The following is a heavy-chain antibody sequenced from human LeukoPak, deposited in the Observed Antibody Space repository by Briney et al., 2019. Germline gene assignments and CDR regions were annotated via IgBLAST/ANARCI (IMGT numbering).Heavy chain of an antibody. CDR3: ARDYGDYEDY. Sequence: GGSLRLSCAASGFTFSSYAMHWVRQAPGKGLEWVAVISYDGSNKYYADSVKGRFTISRDNSKNTLYLQMNSLRAEDTAVYYCARDYGDYEDYWGQGTLVTVSS. CDR2: ISYDGSNK. J-gene: IGHJ4*02. V-gene: IGHV3-30-3*01. CDR1: GFTFSSYA. D-gene: IGHD4-17*01.